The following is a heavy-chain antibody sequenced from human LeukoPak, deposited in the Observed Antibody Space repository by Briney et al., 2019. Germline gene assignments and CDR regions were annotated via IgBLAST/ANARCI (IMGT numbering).Heavy chain of an antibody. CDR1: GFTFSSYA. Sequence: PGRSLRLSCAASGFTFSSYAMHWVRQAPGKGLEWVAVISYDGSNKYYADSVKGRFTISRDNSENTLYLQMNSLRAEDTAVYYCAREIRFLESNWFDPWGQGTLVTVSS. J-gene: IGHJ5*02. V-gene: IGHV3-30-3*01. CDR3: AREIRFLESNWFDP. D-gene: IGHD3-3*01. CDR2: ISYDGSNK.